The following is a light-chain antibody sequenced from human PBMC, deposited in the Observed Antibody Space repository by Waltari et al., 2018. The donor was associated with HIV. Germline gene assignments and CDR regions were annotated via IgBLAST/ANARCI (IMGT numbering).Light chain of an antibody. CDR1: QSISNW. CDR3: QQYNDHLYT. Sequence: DIQMTQSPSTVSASVGDRVTITCRASQSISNWLAWYQHTPGNAPKLLIYEASILESGVPSRFSGSGSGTEFTLTISSLQPDDFAAYYCQQYNDHLYTFGQGTKLEI. V-gene: IGKV1-5*03. CDR2: EAS. J-gene: IGKJ2*01.